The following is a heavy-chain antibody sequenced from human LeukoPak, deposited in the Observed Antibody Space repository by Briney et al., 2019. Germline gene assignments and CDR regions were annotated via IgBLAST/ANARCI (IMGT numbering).Heavy chain of an antibody. CDR1: GFTFSTYG. Sequence: GGSLSLSCAASGFTFSTYGIHWVRQAPGKGLEWVAFIRHDGSNKYYADSVKGRFTISRDSSENTLYLQMSSLRPEDTAVYYCAKDVGNDLAGYYNWFDPWGQGTLVTVSS. CDR2: IRHDGSNK. V-gene: IGHV3-30*02. CDR3: AKDVGNDLAGYYNWFDP. J-gene: IGHJ5*02. D-gene: IGHD6-19*01.